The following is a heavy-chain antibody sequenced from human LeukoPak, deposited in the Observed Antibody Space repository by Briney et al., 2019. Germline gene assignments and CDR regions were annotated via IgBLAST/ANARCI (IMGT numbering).Heavy chain of an antibody. CDR1: GYTFTSYG. Sequence: GASVKVSCKASGYTFTSYGISWVRQAPGQGLEWMGRIIPILGIANYAQKFQGRVTITADKSTSTAYMELSSLRSEDTAVYYCARDYYDSSGYGHANYYYYGMDVWGQGTTVTVSS. CDR2: IIPILGIA. V-gene: IGHV1-69*04. J-gene: IGHJ6*02. CDR3: ARDYYDSSGYGHANYYYYGMDV. D-gene: IGHD3-22*01.